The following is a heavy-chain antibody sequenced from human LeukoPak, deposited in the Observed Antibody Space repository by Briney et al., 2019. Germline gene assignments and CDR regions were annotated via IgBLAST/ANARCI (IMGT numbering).Heavy chain of an antibody. CDR1: GVSISSGGYS. V-gene: IGHV4-30-2*01. CDR3: ARAPGLFPFVY. CDR2: MYHSGST. Sequence: PSQTLSLTCAVSGVSISSGGYSWGWIRQPPGKGLEWIGYMYHSGSTYYNPSLKSRVTISVDRSKNQFSLKLSSVTAADTAVYYCARAPGLFPFVYWGQGTLVTVSS. J-gene: IGHJ4*01. D-gene: IGHD2-21*01.